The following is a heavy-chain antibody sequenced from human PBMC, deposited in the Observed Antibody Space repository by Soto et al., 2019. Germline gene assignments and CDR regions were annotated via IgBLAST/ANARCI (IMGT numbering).Heavy chain of an antibody. Sequence: QVQLQQWGAGLLRPSETLSLTCAVNGGSFRTYYWSWIRQPPWRGLEWVGEITHSGSTNYNPSLKRRFTMSVDTYKTQFSLKLRHVHAEDTAVYSCARGPLDKALGPFDYWGQGTLVTVSS. CDR2: ITHSGST. CDR1: GGSFRTYY. J-gene: IGHJ4*02. CDR3: ARGPLDKALGPFDY. V-gene: IGHV4-34*01.